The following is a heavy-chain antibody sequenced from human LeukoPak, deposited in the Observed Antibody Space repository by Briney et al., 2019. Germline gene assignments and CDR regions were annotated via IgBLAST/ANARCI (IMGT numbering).Heavy chain of an antibody. CDR1: GGSFSGYY. CDR3: ARILGADEGADY. CDR2: INHSGST. Sequence: SETLSLTCAVYGGSFSGYYWSWIRQPPGKGLEWIGEINHSGSTNYNPSLKSRVTISVDTSKNQFSLKLSSVTAEDTAVYYCARILGADEGADYWGQGTLVTVSS. J-gene: IGHJ4*02. D-gene: IGHD1-26*01. V-gene: IGHV4-34*01.